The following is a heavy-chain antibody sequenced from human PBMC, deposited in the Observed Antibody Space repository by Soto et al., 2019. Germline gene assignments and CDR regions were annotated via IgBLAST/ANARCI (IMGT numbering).Heavy chain of an antibody. V-gene: IGHV3-23*01. CDR1: GFTFNNYA. CDR3: AKAGGAAGTVDYFDY. CDR2: ISGSAGST. Sequence: GSLRLSCPASGFTFNNYAINWVRQSPGKGLEWVSVISGSAGSTYYADSVKGRFTITRDNSKNTLYLQMSSLRVEDTAVYYCAKAGGAAGTVDYFDYWGQGTLVTVSS. D-gene: IGHD6-13*01. J-gene: IGHJ4*02.